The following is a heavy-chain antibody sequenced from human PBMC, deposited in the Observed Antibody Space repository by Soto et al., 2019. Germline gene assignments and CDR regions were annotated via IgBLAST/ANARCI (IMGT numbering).Heavy chain of an antibody. D-gene: IGHD2-2*01. V-gene: IGHV3-64*01. Sequence: GGSLRLSCAASGFTFSSYAMHWVRQAPGKGLEYVSAISSDGGSTYYANSVKGRFTNSRDNSKNTLYLQMGSLRAEDMAVYYCARVGLQLLPPRPIDYWGQGTLVTVSS. CDR3: ARVGLQLLPPRPIDY. J-gene: IGHJ4*02. CDR2: ISSDGGST. CDR1: GFTFSSYA.